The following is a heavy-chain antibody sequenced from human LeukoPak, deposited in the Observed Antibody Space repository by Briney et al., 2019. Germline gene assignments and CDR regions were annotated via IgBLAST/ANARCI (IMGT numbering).Heavy chain of an antibody. CDR1: GGSISSSNW. CDR2: IYYSGST. Sequence: SGTLSLTCAVSGGSISSSNWWSWVRQPPGKGLEWIGYIYYSGSTNYNPSLKSRVTISVDTSKNQFSLKLSSVTAADTAVYYCARRQFGYYDSSGYYINWFDPWGQGTLVTVSS. J-gene: IGHJ5*02. V-gene: IGHV4-4*02. CDR3: ARRQFGYYDSSGYYINWFDP. D-gene: IGHD3-22*01.